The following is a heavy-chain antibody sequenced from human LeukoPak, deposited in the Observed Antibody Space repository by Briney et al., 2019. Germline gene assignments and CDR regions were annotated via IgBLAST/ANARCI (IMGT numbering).Heavy chain of an antibody. V-gene: IGHV3-66*01. CDR1: GFTVSINS. CDR2: IYSDNT. Sequence: GGSLRLSCTVSGFTVSINSMSWVRQAPGKGLEWVSFIYSDNTHYSDSVKGRFTISRDNSKNTLYLQMNSLRAEDTAVYYCASGGYFDYRGQGTLVTVSS. D-gene: IGHD3-22*01. CDR3: ASGGYFDY. J-gene: IGHJ4*02.